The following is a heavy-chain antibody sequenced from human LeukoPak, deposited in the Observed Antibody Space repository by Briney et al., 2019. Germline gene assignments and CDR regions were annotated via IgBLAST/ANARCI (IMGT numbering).Heavy chain of an antibody. CDR2: ITGDGSTP. Sequence: GGSLRLSCATSGFLFSNYAMNWVRQAPGKGLEYVSAITGDGSTPYYANSAKGRFTISRDNSRNTLYLQMGSLRSEDMAVYYCARVGFSGYDSWGQGTLVTVSS. J-gene: IGHJ5*02. CDR1: GFLFSNYA. V-gene: IGHV3-64*01. D-gene: IGHD5-12*01. CDR3: ARVGFSGYDS.